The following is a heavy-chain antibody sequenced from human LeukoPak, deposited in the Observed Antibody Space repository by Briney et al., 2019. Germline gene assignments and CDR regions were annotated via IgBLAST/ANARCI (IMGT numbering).Heavy chain of an antibody. D-gene: IGHD6-19*01. V-gene: IGHV1-69*05. CDR1: GGTFSSYA. Sequence: SVKVSCKASGGTFSSYAISWVRQAPGQGLEWMGRIIPIFGTANYAQKFQGRVTITTDESTSTAYMELSSLRSEDTAVYYCAGDSRGWYYFDYWGQGTLVTVSS. CDR2: IIPIFGTA. J-gene: IGHJ4*02. CDR3: AGDSRGWYYFDY.